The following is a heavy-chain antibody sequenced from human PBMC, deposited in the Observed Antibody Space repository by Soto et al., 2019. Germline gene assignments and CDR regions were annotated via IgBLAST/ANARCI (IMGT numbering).Heavy chain of an antibody. CDR3: ARRGAYSSSFDYGMDV. V-gene: IGHV3-7*01. Sequence: GGSLRLSCAASGFTFSRYWMSWVRQAPGKGLEWVANIKQDGSEKYYVDSVKGRFTISRDNAKNSLYLQMNSLRAEDTAVYYCARRGAYSSSFDYGMDVWGKGT. CDR2: IKQDGSEK. J-gene: IGHJ6*04. D-gene: IGHD6-19*01. CDR1: GFTFSRYW.